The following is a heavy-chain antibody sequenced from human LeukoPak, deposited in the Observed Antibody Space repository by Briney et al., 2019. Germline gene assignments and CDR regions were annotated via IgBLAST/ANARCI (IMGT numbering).Heavy chain of an antibody. D-gene: IGHD2-15*01. CDR3: ARGGHCSGGSCYHFDY. J-gene: IGHJ4*02. CDR2: IYYSGST. CDR1: GGSVSSGSYY. V-gene: IGHV4-61*01. Sequence: SETLSLTCTVSGGSVSSGSYYWSWIRQPPGKGLEWIGYIYYSGSTNYNPSLKSRVTISVDTSKNQFSLKLSSVTAADTAVYYCARGGHCSGGSCYHFDYWGPGTLVTVSS.